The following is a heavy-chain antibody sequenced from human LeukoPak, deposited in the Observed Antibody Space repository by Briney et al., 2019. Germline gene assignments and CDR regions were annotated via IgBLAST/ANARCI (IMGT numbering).Heavy chain of an antibody. CDR1: GGTFSSYA. Sequence: SVNVSCKASGGTFSSYAISWVRQAPGQGLEWMGGIIPIFGTANYAQKFQGRVTITADESTSTAYMELSSLRSEDTAVYYCARASILVRSYCSGGSCYAGKNWFDPWGQGTLVTVSS. D-gene: IGHD2-15*01. J-gene: IGHJ5*02. CDR2: IIPIFGTA. CDR3: ARASILVRSYCSGGSCYAGKNWFDP. V-gene: IGHV1-69*01.